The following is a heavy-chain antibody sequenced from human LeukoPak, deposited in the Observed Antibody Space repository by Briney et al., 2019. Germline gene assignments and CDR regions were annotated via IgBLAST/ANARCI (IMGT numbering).Heavy chain of an antibody. CDR1: GFTFSSYV. D-gene: IGHD3-16*01. Sequence: GGSLRLSCAASGFTFSSYVMSWVRQAPGKGLEWVSAISGSGGSTYYADSVKGRFTISRDNSKNTLYLQMNSLRAEDTAVYYCAKSNASPTRQLDYWGQGTLVTVTS. J-gene: IGHJ4*02. CDR3: AKSNASPTRQLDY. V-gene: IGHV3-23*01. CDR2: ISGSGGST.